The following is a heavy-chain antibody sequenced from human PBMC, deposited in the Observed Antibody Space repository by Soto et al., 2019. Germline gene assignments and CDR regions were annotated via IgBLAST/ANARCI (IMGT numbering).Heavy chain of an antibody. J-gene: IGHJ4*02. D-gene: IGHD2-2*01. CDR3: AREGYCISTSCYESPHFDY. Sequence: PSETLSLTCTVSGGSISSGDYYWGWIRHPPGKGLEWIGYIYYSGSTYYNPSLKSRVTISVDTSKNQFSLKLSSVTAADTAVYYCAREGYCISTSCYESPHFDYWGQGTLVTVSS. V-gene: IGHV4-30-4*01. CDR1: GGSISSGDYY. CDR2: IYYSGST.